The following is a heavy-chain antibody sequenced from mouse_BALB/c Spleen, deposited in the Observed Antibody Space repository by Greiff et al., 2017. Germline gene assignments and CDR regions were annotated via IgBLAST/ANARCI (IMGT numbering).Heavy chain of an antibody. CDR2: ISSGSSTI. V-gene: IGHV5-17*02. CDR1: GFTFSSFG. D-gene: IGHD2-2*01. J-gene: IGHJ3*01. CDR3: ARSYYGYDGGLAY. Sequence: EVQLEESGGGLVQPGGSRKLSCAASGFTFSSFGMHWVRQAPEKGLEWVAYISSGSSTIYYADTVKGRFTISRDNPKNTLFLQMTSLRSEDTAMYYCARSYYGYDGGLAYWGQGTLVTVSA.